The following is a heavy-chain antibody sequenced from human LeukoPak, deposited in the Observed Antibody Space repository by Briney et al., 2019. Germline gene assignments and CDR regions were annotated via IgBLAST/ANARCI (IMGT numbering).Heavy chain of an antibody. CDR3: ARDSRYNWNDGWFDP. CDR1: GGTFSSYA. V-gene: IGHV1-69*01. J-gene: IGHJ5*02. Sequence: SVKVSCRASGGTFSSYAISWVRQAPGQGLEWMGGIIPIFGTANYAQKFQGRVTITADESTSTAYMELSSLRSEDTAVYYCARDSRYNWNDGWFDPWGQGTLVTVSS. D-gene: IGHD1-1*01. CDR2: IIPIFGTA.